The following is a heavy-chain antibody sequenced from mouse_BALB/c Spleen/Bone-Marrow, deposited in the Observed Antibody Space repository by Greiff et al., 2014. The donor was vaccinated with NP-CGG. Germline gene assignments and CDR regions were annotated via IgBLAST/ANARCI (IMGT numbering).Heavy chain of an antibody. J-gene: IGHJ3*01. CDR1: GFNIIYAY. V-gene: IGHV14-3*02. D-gene: IGHD1-3*01. Sequence: VRVVESGAELVKPGASVKLSCTASGFNIIYAYIHWVKRRPEQGLEWIGRIYPANGNTNYDPKFQGKATITADTSSNTAYLHLNSLTSEDTAVYYCARSPGEVNYWGQGTLVTVSA. CDR2: IYPANGNT. CDR3: ARSPGEVNY.